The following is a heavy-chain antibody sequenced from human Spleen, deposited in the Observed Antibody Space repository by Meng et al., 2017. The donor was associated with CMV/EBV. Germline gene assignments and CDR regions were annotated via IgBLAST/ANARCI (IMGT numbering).Heavy chain of an antibody. J-gene: IGHJ4*02. CDR2: ISGSGGST. CDR1: GFTFSSYA. Sequence: GESLKISCAASGFTFSSYAMSWVRQAPGKGLEWVSAISGSGGSTYYADSVKGRFTISRDNSKNTLYLQMNSLRVEDTAVYYCAKDLRSTPDPGIVVVPAFDYWGQGTLVTVSS. V-gene: IGHV3-23*01. D-gene: IGHD2-2*01. CDR3: AKDLRSTPDPGIVVVPAFDY.